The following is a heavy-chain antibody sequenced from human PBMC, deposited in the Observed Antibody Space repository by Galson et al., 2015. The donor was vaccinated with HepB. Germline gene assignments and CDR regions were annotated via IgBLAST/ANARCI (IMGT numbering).Heavy chain of an antibody. V-gene: IGHV3-7*01. Sequence: SLRLSCAASGFTFSSYWMSWVRQAPGKGLEWVANIKQDGSEKYYVDSVKGRFTISRDNAKNSLYLQMNSLRAEDTAVYYCARVRFGWLRFGGGDYYFDYWGQGTLVTVSS. CDR3: ARVRFGWLRFGGGDYYFDY. CDR1: GFTFSSYW. D-gene: IGHD5-12*01. CDR2: IKQDGSEK. J-gene: IGHJ4*02.